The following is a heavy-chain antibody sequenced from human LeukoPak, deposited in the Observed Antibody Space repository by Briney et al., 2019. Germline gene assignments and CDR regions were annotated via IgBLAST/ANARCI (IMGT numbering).Heavy chain of an antibody. CDR2: IYYSGST. V-gene: IGHV4-39*06. CDR3: ANGATAMAFDY. CDR1: GGSISSSSYY. Sequence: SETLSLTCTVSGGSISSSSYYWGWIRQPPGKGLEWIGSIYYSGSTYYNPSLKSRVTISVDTSKNQFTLKLSSVTAADTAVYYCANGATAMAFDYWGQGTLVTVSS. J-gene: IGHJ4*02. D-gene: IGHD5-18*01.